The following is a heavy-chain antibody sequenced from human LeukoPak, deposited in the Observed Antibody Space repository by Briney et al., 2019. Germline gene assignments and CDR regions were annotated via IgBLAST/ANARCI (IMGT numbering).Heavy chain of an antibody. CDR3: ARARITMVRGVSRWFDP. V-gene: IGHV4-4*07. CDR1: GGSISSYY. D-gene: IGHD3-10*01. CDR2: IYTSGST. Sequence: SETLSLTCTVSGGSISSYYWSWIRQPAGKGLEWIGRIYTSGSTNYNPSLKSRVTISVDTSKNQFSLKLSSVTAADTAVYYCARARITMVRGVSRWFDPWGQGTLVTVSS. J-gene: IGHJ5*02.